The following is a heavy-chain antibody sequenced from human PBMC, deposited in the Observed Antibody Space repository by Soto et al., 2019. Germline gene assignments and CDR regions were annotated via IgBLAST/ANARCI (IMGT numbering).Heavy chain of an antibody. Sequence: LSETLSLTCTVSGGSISSSSYYWGWIRQPPGKGLEWIGSMSLKSRVTISVDTSKNQFSLKLSSVTAADTAVYFCARLPGYCSGDSCRIDYWGQGTLVTV. CDR3: ARLPGYCSGDSCRIDY. J-gene: IGHJ4*02. V-gene: IGHV4-39*01. D-gene: IGHD2-15*01. CDR1: GGSISSSSYY.